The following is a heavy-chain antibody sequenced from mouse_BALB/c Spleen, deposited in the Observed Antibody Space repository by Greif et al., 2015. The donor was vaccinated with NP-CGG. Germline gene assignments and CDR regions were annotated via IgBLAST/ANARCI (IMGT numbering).Heavy chain of an antibody. CDR3: ARPELGFDY. D-gene: IGHD4-1*01. CDR2: ISSGGGST. J-gene: IGHJ2*01. CDR1: GFAFSSYD. Sequence: EVHLVESGGGLVKPGGSLKLSCAASGFAFSSYDMSWVRQTPEKRLEWVAYISSGGGSTYYPDTVKGRFTISRDNAKNTLYLQMSSLKSEDTAMYYCARPELGFDYWGQGTTLTVSS. V-gene: IGHV5-12-1*01.